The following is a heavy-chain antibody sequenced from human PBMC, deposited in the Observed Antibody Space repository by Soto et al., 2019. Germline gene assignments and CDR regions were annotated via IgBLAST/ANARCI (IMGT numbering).Heavy chain of an antibody. CDR3: ARVFRGYSGFDQYYFDY. V-gene: IGHV4-30-2*01. Sequence: SETRSRTCGFSVVSMIGVAYSWSWILQPPWKGLDLIGYIYHTGSTLHNPSLQGGVTISLDRSENQVSLKLTSVTAADTAVYYCARVFRGYSGFDQYYFDYWGQGTPVPVSS. CDR1: VVSMIGVAYS. CDR2: IYHTGST. J-gene: IGHJ4*02. D-gene: IGHD5-12*01.